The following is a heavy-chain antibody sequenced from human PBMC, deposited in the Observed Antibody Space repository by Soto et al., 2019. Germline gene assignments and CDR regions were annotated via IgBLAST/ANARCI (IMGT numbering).Heavy chain of an antibody. J-gene: IGHJ1*01. Sequence: EVKLVDSGGGLVQPGGSLRLSCAASGFTFSDYYVDWVRQAPGKGLEWIGRGRNKANSYTTEFAASVKGRFTISRDDSKNSLYLQMNSLRAEDTAVYYCAKGPRITIFGVAKPTQYFQHWGQGTLVTVSS. CDR2: GRNKANSYTT. CDR3: AKGPRITIFGVAKPTQYFQH. V-gene: IGHV3-72*01. D-gene: IGHD3-3*01. CDR1: GFTFSDYY.